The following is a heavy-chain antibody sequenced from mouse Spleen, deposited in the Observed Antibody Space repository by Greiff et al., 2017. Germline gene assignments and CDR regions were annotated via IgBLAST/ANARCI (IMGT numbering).Heavy chain of an antibody. Sequence: EVQLQQSGPGLVKPSQSLSLTCTVSGYSITSDYAWYWIRQFPGNKLEWMGYISYSGSTSYNPSLKSRISITRDTSKNQFFLQLNAVTTEDTATYYSARGVRHDFDYWGQGTTRTVSS. CDR3: ARGVRHDFDY. CDR2: ISYSGST. J-gene: IGHJ2*01. V-gene: IGHV3-2*02. D-gene: IGHD5-1*01. CDR1: GYSITSDYA.